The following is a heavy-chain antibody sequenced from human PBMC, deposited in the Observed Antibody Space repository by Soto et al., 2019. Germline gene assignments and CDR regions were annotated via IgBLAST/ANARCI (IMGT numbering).Heavy chain of an antibody. CDR3: AKDSIVVVPAANFYWFDP. V-gene: IGHV3-23*01. CDR2: ISGSGGST. D-gene: IGHD2-2*01. J-gene: IGHJ5*02. Sequence: EVQLLESGGGLVQPGGSLRLSCAASGFTFSSYAMSWVRQAPGKGLEWVSAISGSGGSTYYADSVKGRFTIPRDNSKNTLYLQMNSLRAEDTDVYYCAKDSIVVVPAANFYWFDPWGQGTLVTGSS. CDR1: GFTFSSYA.